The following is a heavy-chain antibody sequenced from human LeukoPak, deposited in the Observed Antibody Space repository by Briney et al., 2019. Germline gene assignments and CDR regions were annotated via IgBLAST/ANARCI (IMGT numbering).Heavy chain of an antibody. CDR2: IYTSGST. CDR1: GASINSNF. V-gene: IGHV4-4*07. D-gene: IGHD6-13*01. Sequence: PSETLSLTCSVSGASINSNFWSWVRQPPGKGLEWVGRIYTSGSTNYNPSLKSRVTMSVDTSKNQFSLKLSSVTAADTAVYYCARDGGSSSWSTNNFDYWGQGTLVTVSS. J-gene: IGHJ4*02. CDR3: ARDGGSSSWSTNNFDY.